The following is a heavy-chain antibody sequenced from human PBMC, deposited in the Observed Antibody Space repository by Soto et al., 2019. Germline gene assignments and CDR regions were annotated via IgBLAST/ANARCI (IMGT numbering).Heavy chain of an antibody. CDR2: IWYDGNNK. CDR3: ARERDDTYNYYGMDV. V-gene: IGHV3-33*01. J-gene: IGHJ6*02. Sequence: QVQLVESGGGVVQPGRSLRLSCAASGFTFSSYGMHWVRQAPGNGLEWVAFIWYDGNNKYYADSVKGRFTISRDNSKKTLYLQMNSLGGEDTAVYYCARERDDTYNYYGMDVWGLGTTVTVSS. CDR1: GFTFSSYG.